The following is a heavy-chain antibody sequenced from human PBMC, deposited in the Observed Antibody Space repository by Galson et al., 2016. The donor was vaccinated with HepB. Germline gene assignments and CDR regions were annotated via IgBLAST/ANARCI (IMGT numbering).Heavy chain of an antibody. V-gene: IGHV4-39*01. CDR3: VRQQKAGLMNF. CDR1: GASISSSYYY. J-gene: IGHJ3*01. Sequence: ETLSLTCTVSGASISSSYYYWGWLRQPPGKGLEWVGSIYYTGTTYYNPSLQSRVTISVDTSKNQLSLKLTSVTAADTALYTCVRQQKAGLMNFWGQGTMVTVSS. CDR2: IYYTGTT. D-gene: IGHD6-19*01.